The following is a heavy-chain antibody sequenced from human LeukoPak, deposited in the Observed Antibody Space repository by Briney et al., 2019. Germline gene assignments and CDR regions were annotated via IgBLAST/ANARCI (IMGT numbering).Heavy chain of an antibody. CDR1: GGSISSSSYY. CDR2: INHSGST. J-gene: IGHJ5*02. D-gene: IGHD6-13*01. V-gene: IGHV4-39*07. CDR3: ARRGYSSSCDP. Sequence: SETLSLTCTVSGGSISSSSYYWSWIRQPPGKGLEWIGEINHSGSTNYNPSLKSRVTISVDTSKNQFSLKLSSVTAADTAVYYCARRGYSSSCDPWGQGTLVTVPS.